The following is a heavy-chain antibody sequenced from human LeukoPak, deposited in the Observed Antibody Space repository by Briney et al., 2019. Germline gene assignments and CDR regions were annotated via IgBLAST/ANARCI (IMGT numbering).Heavy chain of an antibody. V-gene: IGHV3-33*01. CDR1: GFTLTSYG. CDR3: ARVSSGITHND. J-gene: IGHJ4*02. CDR2: IWYDGSNK. Sequence: PGGSLRLSCAASGFTLTSYGMHWVRQAPGKGLEWVAVIWYDGSNKYYADSVKGRFTISRDNAKNSLYLQMNSLRAEDTAVYYCARVSSGITHNDCGQGTLVTVSS. D-gene: IGHD3-10*01.